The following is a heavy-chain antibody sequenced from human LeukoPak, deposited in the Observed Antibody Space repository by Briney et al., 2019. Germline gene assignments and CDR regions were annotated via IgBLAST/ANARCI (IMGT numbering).Heavy chain of an antibody. Sequence: SETLSLTCAVYGGSLSGYYWSWIRQPPGKGLEWIGEINHSGSTNYNPSLKSRVTISVDTSKNQFSLKLSSVTAADTAVYYCARLRGIQLWLGHYFDYWGQGTLVTVSS. V-gene: IGHV4-34*01. D-gene: IGHD5-18*01. CDR2: INHSGST. CDR3: ARLRGIQLWLGHYFDY. J-gene: IGHJ4*02. CDR1: GGSLSGYY.